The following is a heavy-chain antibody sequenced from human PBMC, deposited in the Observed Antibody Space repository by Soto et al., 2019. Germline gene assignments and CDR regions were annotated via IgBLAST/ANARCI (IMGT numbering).Heavy chain of an antibody. J-gene: IGHJ4*02. CDR3: ARVSLSSIAAAGTNLPYAY. CDR1: GYTFTSYA. CDR2: INAGNGNT. D-gene: IGHD6-13*01. Sequence: ASVKVSCKASGYTFTSYAMHWVRQAPGQRLEWMGWINAGNGNTKYSQKFQGRVTITRDTSASTAYMELSSLRSEDTAVYYCARVSLSSIAAAGTNLPYAYWGQGTLDTVSS. V-gene: IGHV1-3*01.